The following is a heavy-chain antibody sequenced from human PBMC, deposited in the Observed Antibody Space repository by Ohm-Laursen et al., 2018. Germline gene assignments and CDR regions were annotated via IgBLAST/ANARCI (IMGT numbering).Heavy chain of an antibody. CDR3: FSGPSWEI. CDR2: IKQDGSEK. D-gene: IGHD1-26*01. J-gene: IGHJ3*02. Sequence: GSLRLSCTASGFTFSNYWMSWVRQAPGKGLEWVANIKQDGSEKYYVDSVTGRFTISRDNAKNSLYLQMNSLRAEDTAVYYCFSGPSWEIWGQGTVVTVSS. V-gene: IGHV3-7*01. CDR1: GFTFSNYW.